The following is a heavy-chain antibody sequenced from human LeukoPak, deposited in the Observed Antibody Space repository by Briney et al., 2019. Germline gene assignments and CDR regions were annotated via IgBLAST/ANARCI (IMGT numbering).Heavy chain of an antibody. J-gene: IGHJ4*02. CDR2: ISHSGIT. V-gene: IGHV4-34*01. CDR3: ATPDSSGYYYLY. D-gene: IGHD3-22*01. CDR1: GGSFSGNY. Sequence: SETLSLTCAVYGGSFSGNYWSWIRQPPGKGLEWIGEISHSGITNYNPFLKSRVTISVDTSKNQFSLKVNSVTAADTAVYYCATPDSSGYYYLYWGQGTLVTVSS.